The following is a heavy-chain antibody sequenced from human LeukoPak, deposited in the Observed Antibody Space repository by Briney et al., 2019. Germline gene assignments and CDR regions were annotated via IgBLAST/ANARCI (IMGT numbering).Heavy chain of an antibody. J-gene: IGHJ3*02. D-gene: IGHD3-16*01. V-gene: IGHV1-46*01. CDR3: ARGWVDAFDI. Sequence: ASVKVSCKASGYTCTSYNMHWVRQAPGQGLEWMGIINPGGGSTSYAQKFQGRVAMTRDTSTSTVYMQLSSLRSEDTAVYYCARGWVDAFDIWGQGTMVTVSS. CDR2: INPGGGST. CDR1: GYTCTSYN.